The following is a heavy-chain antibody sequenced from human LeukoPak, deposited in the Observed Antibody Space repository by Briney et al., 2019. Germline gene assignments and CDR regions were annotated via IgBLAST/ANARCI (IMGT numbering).Heavy chain of an antibody. V-gene: IGHV5-51*01. CDR3: ARVRRQWLAAYYFDY. Sequence: GESLKISCNGSGYSFTSYWIGWVRQMTGKCLEWMGIIYPCDSDTRYSPSFQGQVTISADKSISTAYLQWSSLKASDTAMYYCARVRRQWLAAYYFDYWGQGTLVTVSS. J-gene: IGHJ4*02. CDR2: IYPCDSDT. CDR1: GYSFTSYW. D-gene: IGHD6-19*01.